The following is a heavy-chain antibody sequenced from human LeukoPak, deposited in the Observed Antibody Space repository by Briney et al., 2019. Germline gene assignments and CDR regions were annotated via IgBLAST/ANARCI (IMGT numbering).Heavy chain of an antibody. CDR2: ISYDGSNK. D-gene: IGHD6-13*01. J-gene: IGHJ4*02. CDR3: AKDLGAAAAGDY. CDR1: GFTFSGYG. V-gene: IGHV3-30*18. Sequence: PGGSLRLSCAASGFTFSGYGMHWVRQAPGKGLEWVAVISYDGSNKYYADSVKGRFTISRDNSKNTLYLQMNSLRAEDTAVYYCAKDLGAAAAGDYWGQGTLVTVSS.